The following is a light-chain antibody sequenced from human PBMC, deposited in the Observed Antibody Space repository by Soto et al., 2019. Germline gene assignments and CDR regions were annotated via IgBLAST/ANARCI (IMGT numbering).Light chain of an antibody. V-gene: IGLV1-51*01. CDR2: DDN. CDR3: GSWDSSLSAYV. J-gene: IGLJ1*01. Sequence: QSVMTQPPSVSAAPGQKVTISCSGSSSNIGGNSVSWYQQLPGTAPKLLIYDDNKRPSEIPDRFSGSKSGTSATLGITGFQTGDEADYYCGSWDSSLSAYVFGTGTMLTVL. CDR1: SSNIGGNS.